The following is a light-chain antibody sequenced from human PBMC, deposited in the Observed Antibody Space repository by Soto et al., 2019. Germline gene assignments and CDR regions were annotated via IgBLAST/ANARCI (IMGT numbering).Light chain of an antibody. Sequence: EIVMTQPPATLSLSPGERATLSCRASQSVSSKLAWYQQKPGQAPRLLIYGASTRATGIPARFSGSGSGTEFTLTISSLQSEDFAVYYCQQYNNWPRTFGQGTKVDIK. CDR1: QSVSSK. CDR2: GAS. CDR3: QQYNNWPRT. V-gene: IGKV3-15*01. J-gene: IGKJ1*01.